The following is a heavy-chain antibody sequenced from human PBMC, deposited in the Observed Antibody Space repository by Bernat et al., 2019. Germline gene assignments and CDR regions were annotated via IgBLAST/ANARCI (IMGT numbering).Heavy chain of an antibody. V-gene: IGHV3-66*01. Sequence: EVQLVESGGGLVQPGGSLRLSCAASGFTVSSNYMSWVRQAPGKGLEWVSSIYSGGSTYYADSVKGRFTISRDNSKNTLYLQMNSLRAEDTAVYYCASRVVVAALLGFDYWGQGTLVTVSS. CDR3: ASRVVVAALLGFDY. J-gene: IGHJ4*02. CDR1: GFTVSSNY. CDR2: IYSGGST. D-gene: IGHD2-15*01.